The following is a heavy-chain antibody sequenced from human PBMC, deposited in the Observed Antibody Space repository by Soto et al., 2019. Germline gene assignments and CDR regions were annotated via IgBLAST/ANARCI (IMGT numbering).Heavy chain of an antibody. Sequence: SETLSLTCAVYGGSFSGYYWSWIRQPPGKGLEWIGEINHSGSTNYNPSLKSRVTISVDTSKNQFSLKLSSVTAAGTAVYYCARGRNLPKLAPDYWGQGTLVTVSS. CDR1: GGSFSGYY. CDR2: INHSGST. D-gene: IGHD1-7*01. CDR3: ARGRNLPKLAPDY. V-gene: IGHV4-34*01. J-gene: IGHJ4*02.